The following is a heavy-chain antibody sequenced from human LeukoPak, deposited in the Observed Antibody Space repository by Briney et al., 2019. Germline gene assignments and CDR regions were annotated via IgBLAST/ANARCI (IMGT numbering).Heavy chain of an antibody. CDR2: IYYSGST. CDR1: GGSISSYH. V-gene: IGHV4-59*08. J-gene: IGHJ4*02. CDR3: ARGARVYAIGEFDY. D-gene: IGHD2-8*01. Sequence: SGTLSLTCTVTGGSISSYHWSWIRPPPGKGLEGIGYIYYSGSTNYNPSLKSRVTISVDTSKNQCCLKLSSVTAADTAVYYCARGARVYAIGEFDYWGQGTLVTVSS.